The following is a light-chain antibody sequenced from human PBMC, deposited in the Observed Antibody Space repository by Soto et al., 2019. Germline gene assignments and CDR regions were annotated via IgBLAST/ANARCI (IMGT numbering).Light chain of an antibody. V-gene: IGLV2-14*01. CDR3: SSYTSSSTGV. CDR1: SSDVGGYNY. CDR2: DVG. Sequence: QSALTQPASVSGSPGQSITIYCTGTSSDVGGYNYVSWYQQHPGKALKLMIYDVGNRPSGVSNRFSGSKSGNTASLTISGHQAEDEADYDRSSYTSSSTGVFGTATKLTV. J-gene: IGLJ1*01.